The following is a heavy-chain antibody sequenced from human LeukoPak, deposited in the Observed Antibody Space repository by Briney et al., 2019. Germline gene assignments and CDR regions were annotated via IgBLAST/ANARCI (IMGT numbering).Heavy chain of an antibody. Sequence: SETLSLTCTVSGSSISSYYWSWIRQPPGKGLEWIGYIYYSGSTNYNPSLKSRVTISVDTSKNQFSLKLSSVTAADTAVYYCARDHYDILTGYSPLGYWGQGTLVTVSS. V-gene: IGHV4-59*01. CDR1: GSSISSYY. J-gene: IGHJ4*02. CDR2: IYYSGST. D-gene: IGHD3-9*01. CDR3: ARDHYDILTGYSPLGY.